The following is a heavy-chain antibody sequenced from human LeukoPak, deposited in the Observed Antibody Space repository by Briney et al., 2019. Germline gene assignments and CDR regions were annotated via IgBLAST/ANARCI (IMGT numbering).Heavy chain of an antibody. V-gene: IGHV1-8*03. Sequence: ASVKVSCKASGYTFTSYDINWVRQATGQGLEWMGWMNPNSGNTGYAQKFQGRVTITRNTSISTAYMELSSLRAEDTAVYYCARDCSGGSCLDYWGQGTLVTVSS. J-gene: IGHJ4*02. CDR3: ARDCSGGSCLDY. CDR2: MNPNSGNT. D-gene: IGHD2-15*01. CDR1: GYTFTSYD.